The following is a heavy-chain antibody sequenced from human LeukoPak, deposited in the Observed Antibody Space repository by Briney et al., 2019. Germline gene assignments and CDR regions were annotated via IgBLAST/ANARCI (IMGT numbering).Heavy chain of an antibody. J-gene: IGHJ4*02. CDR3: ARDPHYYDSSGHPYHFDY. CDR1: GGTFSSYA. CDR2: IIPIFGTA. V-gene: IGHV1-69*13. Sequence: SVKVSCKASGGTFSSYAISWVRQAPGQGLEWMGGIIPIFGTANYARKFQGRVTITADESTSTAYMELSSLRSEDTAVYYCARDPHYYDSSGHPYHFDYWGQGTLVTVSS. D-gene: IGHD3-22*01.